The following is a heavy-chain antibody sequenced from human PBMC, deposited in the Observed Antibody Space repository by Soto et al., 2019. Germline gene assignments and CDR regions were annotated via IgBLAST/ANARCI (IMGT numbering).Heavy chain of an antibody. CDR1: GYTFTSYG. CDR3: ARDLAGGIAAAGLYWFDP. V-gene: IGHV1-18*01. Sequence: QVPLVQSGAEVKKPGASVKVSCKASGYTFTSYGISWVRQAPGQGLEWMGWISAYNGNTNYAQKLQGRVTMTTDTSTSTAYMELRSLRSDDTAVYYCARDLAGGIAAAGLYWFDPWGQGTLVTVSS. D-gene: IGHD6-13*01. CDR2: ISAYNGNT. J-gene: IGHJ5*02.